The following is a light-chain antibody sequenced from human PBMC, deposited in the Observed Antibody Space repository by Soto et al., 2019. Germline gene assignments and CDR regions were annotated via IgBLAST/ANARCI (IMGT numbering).Light chain of an antibody. V-gene: IGKV1-9*01. CDR3: QQLDGVPPWT. CDR2: AAS. J-gene: IGKJ2*02. Sequence: IQLTQSPSSLSASVGDGVTITCRASQGISSSLAWYQQKPGKAPKLLIYAASTLQSGVPSRFSGSGSGTDITLTISSLQPEDFATYYCQQLDGVPPWTFGQGTKLEIK. CDR1: QGISSS.